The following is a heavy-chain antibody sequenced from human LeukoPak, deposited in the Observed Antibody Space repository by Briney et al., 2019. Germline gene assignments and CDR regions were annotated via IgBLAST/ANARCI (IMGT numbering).Heavy chain of an antibody. D-gene: IGHD3-16*01. J-gene: IGHJ4*02. CDR2: ISSSSSTI. CDR1: GFTFSSYS. CDR3: ARGDRGAYDYVTDY. Sequence: SGGSLRLSCAASGFTFSSYSMNWVRQAPGEGLEWVSYISSSSSTIYYADSVRGRFTISRDNAKNSLYLQMNSLRAEDTAVYYCARGDRGAYDYVTDYWGQGTLVTVSS. V-gene: IGHV3-48*01.